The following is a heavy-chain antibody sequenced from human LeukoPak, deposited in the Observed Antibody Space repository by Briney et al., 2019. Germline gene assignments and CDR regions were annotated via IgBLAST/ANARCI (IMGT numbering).Heavy chain of an antibody. CDR3: ARGGRDSSGYYPLHY. Sequence: ASVKVSCKASGYTFTSYGISWVRQAPGQGLEWMGGIIPIFGTANYAQKFQGRVTITADESTSTAYMELSSLRSEDTAMYYCARGGRDSSGYYPLHYWGQGTLVTVSS. J-gene: IGHJ4*02. CDR2: IIPIFGTA. V-gene: IGHV1-69*13. CDR1: GYTFTSYG. D-gene: IGHD3-22*01.